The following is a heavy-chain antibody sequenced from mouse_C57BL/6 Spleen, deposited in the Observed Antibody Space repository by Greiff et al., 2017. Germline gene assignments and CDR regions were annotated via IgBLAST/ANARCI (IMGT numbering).Heavy chain of an antibody. CDR1: GFTFSSYA. Sequence: EVQLVESGGGLVKPGGSLKLSCAASGFTFSSYAMSWVRQTPEKRLEWVATISDGGSYTYYPDNVKGRFTISRDNAKNNLYLQMSPLKSEDTAMFYCVSDRRIYDYISSYMFANWGQGTLVTVSA. CDR2: ISDGGSYT. CDR3: VSDRRIYDYISSYMFAN. D-gene: IGHD1-1*01. V-gene: IGHV5-4*01. J-gene: IGHJ3*01.